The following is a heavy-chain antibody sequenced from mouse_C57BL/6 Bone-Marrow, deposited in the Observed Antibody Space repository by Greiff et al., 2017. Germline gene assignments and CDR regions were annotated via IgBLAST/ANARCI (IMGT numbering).Heavy chain of an antibody. D-gene: IGHD1-1*01. CDR3: ARDYGSSLFDY. J-gene: IGHJ2*01. CDR2: INPGSGGT. CDR1: GYAFTNYL. Sequence: VQLQQSGAELVRPGTSAKVSCKASGYAFTNYLIEWVKQRPGQGLEWIGVINPGSGGTNYNEKFKGKATLTADKSSSTAYMQLSSLTSEDSAVYFCARDYGSSLFDYWGQGTTLTVSS. V-gene: IGHV1-54*01.